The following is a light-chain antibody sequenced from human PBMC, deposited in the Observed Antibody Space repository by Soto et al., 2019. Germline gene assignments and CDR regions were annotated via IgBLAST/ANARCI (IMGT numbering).Light chain of an antibody. V-gene: IGKV3-20*01. Sequence: EIVLTQSPGTLSLSPGEKATLSCRVSQSLSSAFLAWYQQKPGQAPRLLIYGVSNRATGIPDRFSGSGSGTDFILTISRLEPEDFALYYCGQFVSSPPRTFGQGTKVEIK. CDR2: GVS. CDR1: QSLSSAF. CDR3: GQFVSSPPRT. J-gene: IGKJ1*01.